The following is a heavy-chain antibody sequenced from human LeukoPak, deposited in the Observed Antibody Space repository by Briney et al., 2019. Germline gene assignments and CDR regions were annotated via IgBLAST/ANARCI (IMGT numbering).Heavy chain of an antibody. V-gene: IGHV3-66*01. CDR1: GFTVSSNY. Sequence: GGSLRLSCAASGFTVSSNYMSWVRQAPGKGLEWVSVIYSGGSTYYADSVKGRFTISRDNSKNTLYLQMNSLRAEDTAVYYCARSSQPLVYQQNWGQGTLVTVSS. J-gene: IGHJ4*02. CDR3: ARSSQPLVYQQN. D-gene: IGHD2-2*01. CDR2: IYSGGST.